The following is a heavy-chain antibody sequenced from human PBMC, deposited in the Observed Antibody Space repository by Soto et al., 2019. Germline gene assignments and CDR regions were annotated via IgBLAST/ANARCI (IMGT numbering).Heavy chain of an antibody. CDR1: GFTXNSSA. D-gene: IGHD3-10*01. CDR2: IVVGSGNT. Sequence: SXKVSYKASGFTXNSSAVQWVRQARGQRLEWIGWIVVGSGNTNYAQKFQERVTITRDMSTSTAYMELRSLRSEDTAVYYCAAGVLRGWFDPWGQGTLVTVS. V-gene: IGHV1-58*01. CDR3: AAGVLRGWFDP. J-gene: IGHJ5*02.